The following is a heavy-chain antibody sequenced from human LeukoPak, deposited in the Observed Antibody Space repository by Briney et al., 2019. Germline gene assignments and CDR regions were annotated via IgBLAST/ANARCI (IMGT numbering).Heavy chain of an antibody. J-gene: IGHJ4*02. CDR1: GGSISRSDYY. CDR3: AASKSWFFDY. Sequence: PSQTLPLTCSVSGGSISRSDYYWSWLRQPPGKGLEWVGFTDDSGNTFYNPSLKSRVSISVDTSKNQFSLRMSSVTAADTAVYYCAASKSWFFDYWGQGTLVTVSS. V-gene: IGHV4-30-4*01. D-gene: IGHD6-13*01. CDR2: TDDSGNT.